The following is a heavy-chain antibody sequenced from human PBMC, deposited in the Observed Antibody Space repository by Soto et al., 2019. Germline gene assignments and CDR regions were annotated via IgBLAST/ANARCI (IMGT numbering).Heavy chain of an antibody. D-gene: IGHD3-10*01. V-gene: IGHV2-5*02. CDR2: IYWDDDK. CDR3: AHTLYGSGSYYSGVDAFDI. J-gene: IGHJ3*02. Sequence: QITLKESGPTLVKPTQTLTLTCTFSGFSLSTSGVGVGWIRQPPGKALEWLALIYWDDDKRYSPSLKSRLTITKDTSKNHVVLTMTNMDPVDTATYYCAHTLYGSGSYYSGVDAFDIWGQGTMFTVSS. CDR1: GFSLSTSGVG.